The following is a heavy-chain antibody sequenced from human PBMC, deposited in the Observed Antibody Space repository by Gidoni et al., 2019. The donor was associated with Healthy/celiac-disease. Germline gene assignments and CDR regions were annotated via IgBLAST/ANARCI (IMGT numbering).Heavy chain of an antibody. CDR1: GGSISSSSYY. V-gene: IGHV4-39*01. CDR2: IYYSGST. Sequence: QLRLQESGPGLVKPSETLSPTCSVSGGSISSSSYYWGWIRQPPGKGLEWIGSIYYSGSTYYNPSLKSRVTISVDTSKNQFSLKLSSVTAADTAVYYCARQSDYVWGSYRSSLGDYFDYWGQGTLVTVSS. D-gene: IGHD3-16*02. J-gene: IGHJ4*02. CDR3: ARQSDYVWGSYRSSLGDYFDY.